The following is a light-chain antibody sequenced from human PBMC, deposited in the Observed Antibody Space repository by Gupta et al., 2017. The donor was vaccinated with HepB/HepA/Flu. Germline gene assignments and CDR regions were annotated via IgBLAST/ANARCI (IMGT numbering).Light chain of an antibody. CDR3: QQYYTTPPT. V-gene: IGKV4-1*01. CDR2: WAS. J-gene: IGKJ1*01. Sequence: DIVMTQSPHSLLSALGESATINCKSSQTVLYSSNNKNYLAWYQQKPGQPPKLLIYWASARENGVPDRFSGSGSGTDFTLTISSLQAEDVALYYCQQYYTTPPTFGQGTKVEIK. CDR1: QTVLYSSNNKNY.